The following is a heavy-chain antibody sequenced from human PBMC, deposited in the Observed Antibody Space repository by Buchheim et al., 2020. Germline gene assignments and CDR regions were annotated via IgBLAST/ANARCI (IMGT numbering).Heavy chain of an antibody. Sequence: QVQLVQSGAEVKKPGSSVKVSCKASGGTFSSYAISWVRQAPGQGLEWMEGIIPIFGTANYAQKFQGRVTITADESTSTAYMELSSLRSEDTAMYYCARANYCSSTSCYAPYNWFDPWGQGTL. CDR3: ARANYCSSTSCYAPYNWFDP. D-gene: IGHD2-2*01. CDR1: GGTFSSYA. CDR2: IIPIFGTA. J-gene: IGHJ5*02. V-gene: IGHV1-69*01.